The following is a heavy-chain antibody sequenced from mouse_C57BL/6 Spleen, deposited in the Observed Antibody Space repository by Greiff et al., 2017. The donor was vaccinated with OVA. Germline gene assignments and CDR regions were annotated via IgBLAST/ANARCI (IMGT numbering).Heavy chain of an antibody. D-gene: IGHD3-3*01. Sequence: QVHVKQPGAELVKPGASVKMSCKASGYTFTSYWITWVKQRPGQGLEWIGDIYPGSGSTNYNEKFKSKATLTVDTSSSTAYMQLSSLTSEDSAVYYCATGTDYAMDYWGQGTSVTVSS. CDR3: ATGTDYAMDY. CDR2: IYPGSGST. V-gene: IGHV1-55*01. J-gene: IGHJ4*01. CDR1: GYTFTSYW.